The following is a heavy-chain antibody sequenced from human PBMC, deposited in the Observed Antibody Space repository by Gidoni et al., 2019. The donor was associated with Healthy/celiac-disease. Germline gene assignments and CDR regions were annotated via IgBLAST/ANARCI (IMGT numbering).Heavy chain of an antibody. J-gene: IGHJ6*02. CDR2: ISSSSSYI. CDR1: GFTFSSYS. V-gene: IGHV3-21*01. D-gene: IGHD2-2*01. Sequence: EVQLVESGGGLVKPGGSLRLSCAASGFTFSSYSINWVRQAPGKGLEWVSSISSSSSYIYYADSVKGRFTISRDNAKNSLYLQMNSLRAEDTAVYYCAREPHSVVVPAAIGDYYYGMDVWGQGTTVTVSS. CDR3: AREPHSVVVPAAIGDYYYGMDV.